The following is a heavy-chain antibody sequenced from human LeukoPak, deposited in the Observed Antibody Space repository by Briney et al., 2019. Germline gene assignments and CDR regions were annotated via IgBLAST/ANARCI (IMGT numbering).Heavy chain of an antibody. CDR2: ISAYNGNT. V-gene: IGHV1-18*01. J-gene: IGHJ6*02. Sequence: EASVKVSCKASGYTFTSYGISWVRQAPGQGLEWMGWISAYNGNTNYAQKLQGRVTMTTDTSTSTAYMELRSLRSDDTAVYYCARDGTATPAHYYGMDVWGQGTTVTVSS. D-gene: IGHD2-15*01. CDR1: GYTFTSYG. CDR3: ARDGTATPAHYYGMDV.